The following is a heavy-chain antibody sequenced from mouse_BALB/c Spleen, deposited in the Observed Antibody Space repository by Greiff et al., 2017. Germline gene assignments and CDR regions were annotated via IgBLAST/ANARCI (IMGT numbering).Heavy chain of an antibody. CDR2: INPSSGYT. J-gene: IGHJ4*01. CDR1: GYTFTSYT. D-gene: IGHD1-1*01. Sequence: QVQLQQSGAELARPGASVKMSCKASGYTFTSYTMHWVKQRPGQGLEWIGYINPSSGYTNYNQKFKDKATLTADKSSSTAYMQLSSLTSEDSAVYYCARSDYYGSSYAMDDWGQGTSVTVSS. V-gene: IGHV1-4*01. CDR3: ARSDYYGSSYAMDD.